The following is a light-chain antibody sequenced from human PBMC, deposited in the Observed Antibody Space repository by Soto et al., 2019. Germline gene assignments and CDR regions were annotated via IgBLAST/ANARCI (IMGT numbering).Light chain of an antibody. V-gene: IGLV1-40*01. Sequence: QSVLTQPPSVSGTPGQRVSISCTGTSSNLGAGYDVHWYQQLPGAAPRLLIFGNNVRPSGVPDRFSGSKSGTSASLAITGLQAEDEAIDHCQSSDGSLATSIFGAGTQLTVL. J-gene: IGLJ2*01. CDR1: SSNLGAGYD. CDR2: GNN. CDR3: QSSDGSLATSI.